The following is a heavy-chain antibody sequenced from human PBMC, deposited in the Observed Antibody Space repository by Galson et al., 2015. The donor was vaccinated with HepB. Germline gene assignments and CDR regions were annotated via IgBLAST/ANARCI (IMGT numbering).Heavy chain of an antibody. D-gene: IGHD5-12*01. V-gene: IGHV3-33*08. CDR3: ARGYDYSGYFDY. Sequence: SLRLSCAASGFTFSSYGMHWVRQAPGKGLEWVAVIWYDGSNKYYADSVKGRFTISRDNSKNTLYLQMNSLRAEDTAVYYCARGYDYSGYFDYWGQGTLVTVSS. CDR2: IWYDGSNK. J-gene: IGHJ4*02. CDR1: GFTFSSYG.